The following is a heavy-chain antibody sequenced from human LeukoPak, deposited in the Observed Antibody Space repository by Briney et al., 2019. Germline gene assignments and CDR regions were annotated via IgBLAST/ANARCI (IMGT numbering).Heavy chain of an antibody. CDR2: INHSGST. D-gene: IGHD3-22*01. Sequence: SETLSLTCAVYGGSSSGYYWSWIRQPPGKGLEWIGEINHSGSTNYNPSLKSRVTISVDTSKNQFSLKLSSVTAADTAVYYCARVTSYYDSSGETDYWGQGTLVTVSS. J-gene: IGHJ4*02. CDR3: ARVTSYYDSSGETDY. V-gene: IGHV4-34*01. CDR1: GGSSSGYY.